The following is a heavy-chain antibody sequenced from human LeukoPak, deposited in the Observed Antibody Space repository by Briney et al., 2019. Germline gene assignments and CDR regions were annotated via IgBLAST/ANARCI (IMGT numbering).Heavy chain of an antibody. CDR1: GGSISSYY. V-gene: IGHV4-59*01. D-gene: IGHD2-15*01. Sequence: PSETLSLTCTVSGGSISSYYWSWIRQPPGKGLEWIVYIYYSGSTNYNPSLKSRVTISVDTSKNQFSLKLSSVTAADTAVYYCARALIGGSGLSPDAFDIWGQGTMVTVSS. CDR3: ARALIGGSGLSPDAFDI. CDR2: IYYSGST. J-gene: IGHJ3*02.